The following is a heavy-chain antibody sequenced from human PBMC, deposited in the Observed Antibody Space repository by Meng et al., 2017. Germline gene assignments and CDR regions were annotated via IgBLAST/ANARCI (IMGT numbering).Heavy chain of an antibody. V-gene: IGHV3-7*01. J-gene: IGHJ2*01. CDR1: GFTFSSYW. D-gene: IGHD6-13*01. CDR2: IKQDGSEK. Sequence: GESLKISCAASGFTFSSYWMSWVRQAPGKGLEWVANIKQDGSEKYYVDSVKGRFTISRDNAKNSPYLQMNSLRAEDTAVYYCARGRSGYSSSWYEAHRGHFDLWGRGTLVTVSS. CDR3: ARGRSGYSSSWYEAHRGHFDL.